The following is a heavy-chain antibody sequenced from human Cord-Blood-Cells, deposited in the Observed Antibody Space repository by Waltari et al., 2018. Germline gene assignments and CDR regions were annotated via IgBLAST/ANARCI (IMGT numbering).Heavy chain of an antibody. J-gene: IGHJ6*02. D-gene: IGHD4-17*01. CDR1: GFTFSSYW. Sequence: EVQLVESGGGLVQPAGSLRRPCAASGFTFSSYWMHWVRRAPGKGLVWVSRINSDGSSTSYADSVKGRFTISRDNAKNTLYLQMNSLRAEDTAVYYCARSIRLPTVTTYYYYYGMDVWGQGTTVTVSS. V-gene: IGHV3-74*01. CDR3: ARSIRLPTVTTYYYYYGMDV. CDR2: INSDGSST.